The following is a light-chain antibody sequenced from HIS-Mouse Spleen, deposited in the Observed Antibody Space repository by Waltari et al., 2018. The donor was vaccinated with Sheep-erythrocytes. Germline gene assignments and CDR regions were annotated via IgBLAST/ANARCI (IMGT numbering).Light chain of an antibody. CDR2: EGS. J-gene: IGLJ3*02. V-gene: IGLV2-23*01. CDR1: SSYVGSYNL. Sequence: QSALTQPASVSGSPGQSITISCTGTSSYVGSYNLVSWYQQHPGKAPKLMIYEGSKRPSGVSNRVSGYKAGNTASLTISGLQAEDEADYYCCSYAGSSTPWVFGGGTKLTVL. CDR3: CSYAGSSTPWV.